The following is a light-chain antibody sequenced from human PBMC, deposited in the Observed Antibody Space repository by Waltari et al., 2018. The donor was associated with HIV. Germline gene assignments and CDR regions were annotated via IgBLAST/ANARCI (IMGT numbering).Light chain of an antibody. CDR2: EVT. Sequence: QSVLTQPPSVSAAPGQKVTISCSGSSSNIGNNYVSWYQQLPGEAPKLIIYEVTKRPSGVSNRFSGSKSGNTASLTISGLQAEDEADYYCCSCPRSGIRYVFGTGTKVTVL. V-gene: IGLV1-51*01. J-gene: IGLJ1*01. CDR1: SSNIGNNY. CDR3: CSCPRSGIRYV.